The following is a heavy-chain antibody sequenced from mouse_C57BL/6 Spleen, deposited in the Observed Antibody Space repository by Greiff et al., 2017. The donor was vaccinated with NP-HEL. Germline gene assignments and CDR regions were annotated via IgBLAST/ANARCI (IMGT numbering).Heavy chain of an antibody. CDR1: GFTFSSYT. V-gene: IGHV5-9*01. J-gene: IGHJ3*01. CDR3: ASLGYSNAWFAY. Sequence: EVQVVESGGGLVKPGGSLKLSCAASGFTFSSYTMSWVRQTPEKRLEWVATISGGGGNTYYPDSVKGRFTISRDNAKNTLYLQMSSLRSEDTALYYCASLGYSNAWFAYWGQGTLVTVSA. D-gene: IGHD2-5*01. CDR2: ISGGGGNT.